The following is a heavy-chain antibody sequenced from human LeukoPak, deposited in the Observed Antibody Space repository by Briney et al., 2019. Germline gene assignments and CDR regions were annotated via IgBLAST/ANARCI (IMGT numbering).Heavy chain of an antibody. CDR1: GGSISSSNHF. CDR3: AGPYCTTTSCPLYYYYMDV. CDR2: IYSNGRT. Sequence: SETLSLTCTVSGGSISSSNHFWGWIRQPPGKGLEWIGNIYSNGRTYYNPSLTSRVTISLDTSLNQFSLKLTSMTAADAAVYYCAGPYCTTTSCPLYYYYMDVWGKGTTVTVSS. V-gene: IGHV4-39*07. J-gene: IGHJ6*03. D-gene: IGHD2-2*01.